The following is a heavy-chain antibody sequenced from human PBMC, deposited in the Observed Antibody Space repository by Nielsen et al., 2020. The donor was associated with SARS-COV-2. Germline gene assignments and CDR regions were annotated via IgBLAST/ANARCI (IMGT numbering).Heavy chain of an antibody. D-gene: IGHD1-14*01. V-gene: IGHV3-11*06. Sequence: GESLKISCAASGFTFSDYYMSWIRQAPGKGLEWVSSISSSSSYIYYADSVKGRFTISRDNAKNSLYLQMNSLRAEDTAVYYCASQPDRFDPWGQGTLVTVSS. CDR1: GFTFSDYY. J-gene: IGHJ5*02. CDR2: ISSSSSYI. CDR3: ASQPDRFDP.